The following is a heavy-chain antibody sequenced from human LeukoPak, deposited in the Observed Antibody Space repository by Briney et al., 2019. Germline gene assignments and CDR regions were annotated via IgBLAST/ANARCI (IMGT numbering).Heavy chain of an antibody. CDR1: GGSISSYY. J-gene: IGHJ6*03. Sequence: SETLSLTCTVSGGSISSYYWSWIRQPPGKGLEWIGYIYYSGSTNYNPSLKSRVTMSLDTSKNQFSLKLSSVTAADMAVYYCAKGAAAWGSYFYMDVWGKGTTVTVS. D-gene: IGHD7-27*01. CDR3: AKGAAAWGSYFYMDV. CDR2: IYYSGST. V-gene: IGHV4-59*12.